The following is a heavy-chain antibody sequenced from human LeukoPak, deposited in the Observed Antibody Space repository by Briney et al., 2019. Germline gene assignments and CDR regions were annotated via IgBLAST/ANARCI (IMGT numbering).Heavy chain of an antibody. CDR3: ARGPPGYYDSSGYPLFDY. J-gene: IGHJ4*02. CDR2: MNPNSGNT. CDR1: GYTFTSYD. V-gene: IGHV1-8*01. D-gene: IGHD3-22*01. Sequence: ASVKVSCKASGYTFTSYDINWVRQATGQGLEWMGWMNPNSGNTGYAQKFQGRVTMTRNTSISTAYMELSSLRSEDTAVYYCARGPPGYYDSSGYPLFDYWGQGTLVTVSS.